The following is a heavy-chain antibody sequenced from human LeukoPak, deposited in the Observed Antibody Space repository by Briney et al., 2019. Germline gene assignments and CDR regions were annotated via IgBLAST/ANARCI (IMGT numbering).Heavy chain of an antibody. Sequence: SVKVSCKASGGTFSSYAIGWVRQAPGQGLEWMGGIIPIFGTANYAQKFQGRVTITADESTSTAYMELSSLRSEDTAVYHCARDPRTMVRGVPAALRYWGQGTLVTVSS. D-gene: IGHD3-10*01. CDR3: ARDPRTMVRGVPAALRY. J-gene: IGHJ4*02. CDR2: IIPIFGTA. CDR1: GGTFSSYA. V-gene: IGHV1-69*13.